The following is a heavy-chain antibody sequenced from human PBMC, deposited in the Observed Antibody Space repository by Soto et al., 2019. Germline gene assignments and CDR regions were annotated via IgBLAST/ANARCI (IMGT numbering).Heavy chain of an antibody. J-gene: IGHJ4*02. CDR2: ISANNGDT. D-gene: IGHD1-1*01. V-gene: IGHV1-2*02. CDR1: GSTFTRSY. CDR3: ARSSPLLGETGTTGVDD. Sequence: QVQLVQSGAEVRKPGASLKVSCKTSGSTFTRSYIHWVRQAPGQGLEWMGWISANNGDTHFAQRFQGRVTMTRDTSIGTAYMELSSLTSDDTAVYYCARSSPLLGETGTTGVDDWGQGTLVTVSS.